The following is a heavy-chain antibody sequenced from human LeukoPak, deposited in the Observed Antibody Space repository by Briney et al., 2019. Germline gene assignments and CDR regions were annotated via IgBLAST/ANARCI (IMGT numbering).Heavy chain of an antibody. CDR2: IVPSFGTS. CDR1: GGTFSTFA. Sequence: SVNLSCKASGGTFSTFAIRWVRQAPGQGLEWMGGIVPSFGTSTSAQQFQGRVTSTSDESTSTAYMALSGLSSEDTAVYYCARSDMSGTPSSDSYYFYYMDVWGKGTAVTVSS. V-gene: IGHV1-69*13. D-gene: IGHD1-7*01. J-gene: IGHJ6*03. CDR3: ARSDMSGTPSSDSYYFYYMDV.